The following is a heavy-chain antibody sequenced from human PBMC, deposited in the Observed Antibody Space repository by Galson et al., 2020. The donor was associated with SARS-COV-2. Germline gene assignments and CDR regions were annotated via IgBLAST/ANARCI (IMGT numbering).Heavy chain of an antibody. Sequence: ASAKVTCKVSAYTLTELSMHWVRQPPGKGLEWMGGFDPEAGETIYAQKFQGRVTITEDTSTDTAYMELNSLRSEDTAVYYCATLRVSTGTILHYYDGMDVWGQGTTVTVSS. CDR2: FDPEAGET. CDR3: ATLRVSTGTILHYYDGMDV. D-gene: IGHD1-7*01. CDR1: AYTLTELS. V-gene: IGHV1-24*01. J-gene: IGHJ6*02.